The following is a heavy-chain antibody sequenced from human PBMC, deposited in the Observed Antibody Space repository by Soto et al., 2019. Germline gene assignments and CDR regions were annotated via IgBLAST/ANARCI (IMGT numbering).Heavy chain of an antibody. CDR1: GVTFSSSW. CDR2: INSDGTDT. CDR3: ARDWSYALNY. J-gene: IGHJ4*02. D-gene: IGHD3-16*01. Sequence: GGSLRLSCAASGVTFSSSWMHWVRQAPGKGLVWVSHINSDGTDTNYADSVKGRFTISRDNAKNTVYLQMNSLRAEDTAVYYCARDWSYALNYWGQGSLVTVSS. V-gene: IGHV3-74*01.